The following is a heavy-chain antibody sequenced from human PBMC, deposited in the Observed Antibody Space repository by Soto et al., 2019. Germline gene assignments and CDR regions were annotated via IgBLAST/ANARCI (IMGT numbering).Heavy chain of an antibody. D-gene: IGHD6-13*01. CDR3: ARALPGRSSSWYHS. J-gene: IGHJ5*01. CDR2: INHSGST. Sequence: QVQLQQWGAGLLTPSETLSLTCAVYGGSFSGYYWSWIRQPPGKGLEWIGEINHSGSTNYNPSLQSRVTISVDTSKNQSSLKLSSVTAADTAVYSWARALPGRSSSWYHSWGQGTLVTVFS. CDR1: GGSFSGYY. V-gene: IGHV4-34*01.